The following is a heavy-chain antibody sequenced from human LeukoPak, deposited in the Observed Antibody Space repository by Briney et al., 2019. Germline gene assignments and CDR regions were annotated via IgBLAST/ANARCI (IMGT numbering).Heavy chain of an antibody. J-gene: IGHJ3*02. CDR1: GGSISSHY. V-gene: IGHV4-59*11. CDR3: AREPQGKANVPLDI. Sequence: SETLSLTCTVSGGSISSHYWSWIRQPPGKGLEWIGYIYYSGSTNYNPSLKSRVTISVDTSKNQFSLKLSSVTAADTAVYYCAREPQGKANVPLDIWAKGQWSPSLQ. D-gene: IGHD4/OR15-4a*01. CDR2: IYYSGST.